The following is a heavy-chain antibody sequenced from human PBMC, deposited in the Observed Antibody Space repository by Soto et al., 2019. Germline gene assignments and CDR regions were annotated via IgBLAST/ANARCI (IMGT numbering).Heavy chain of an antibody. D-gene: IGHD2-21*02. V-gene: IGHV3-21*01. CDR2: IGTTSAYI. CDR1: GFSFGIYT. CDR3: ARVMCGDCSAYYYYSMDV. J-gene: IGHJ6*02. Sequence: GGSLRLSCAASGFSFGIYTITWVRQAPGKGLEWVASIGTTSAYIYYADSVRGRFTISRDNAKNSLYLQMNSLRGEDTAVYYCARVMCGDCSAYYYYSMDVWGQGTTVTVSS.